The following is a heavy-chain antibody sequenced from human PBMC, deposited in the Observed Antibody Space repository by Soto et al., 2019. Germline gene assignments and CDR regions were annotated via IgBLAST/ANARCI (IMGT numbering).Heavy chain of an antibody. CDR2: VHSSGST. D-gene: IGHD6-13*01. CDR1: GDSMNTYH. V-gene: IGHV4-4*07. CDR3: ARDQAVAEAGITWFDP. J-gene: IGHJ5*02. Sequence: SETLSLTCTVSGDSMNTYHWSWIRQPAGKGLEWIGHVHSSGSTNYNPSLKSRVTMSVDTSKNQFSLRLMSVTAADTAVYYCARDQAVAEAGITWFDPWGQGSRVTVSS.